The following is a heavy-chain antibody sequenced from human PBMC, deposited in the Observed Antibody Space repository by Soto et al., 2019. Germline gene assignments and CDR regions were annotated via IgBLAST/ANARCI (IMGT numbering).Heavy chain of an antibody. CDR2: IYSSGST. Sequence: SETLSLTCTVSGGTMNSYYWTWIRQPAGKGLEWIGRIYSSGSTTYNPSLQSRVTMSLDTSRNQFSLRLTSVTAADTAVYYCARGQRFSDWFDPWGQGTLVTVSS. CDR1: GGTMNSYY. J-gene: IGHJ5*02. CDR3: ARGQRFSDWFDP. V-gene: IGHV4-4*07. D-gene: IGHD3-3*01.